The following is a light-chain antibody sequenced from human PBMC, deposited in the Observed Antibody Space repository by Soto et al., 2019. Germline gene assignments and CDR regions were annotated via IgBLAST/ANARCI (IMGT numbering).Light chain of an antibody. J-gene: IGKJ4*01. CDR2: DAS. CDR1: QSISSTY. Sequence: EIVLTQSPGTLSLSPGQRATLSCRASQSISSTYLAWYQQKPGQAPRLLIHDASNRATGIPARFSGSGSGTDFTLAISSLEPEDFAVYYCQQRSNWPPVTFGGGTKVDIK. V-gene: IGKV3-11*01. CDR3: QQRSNWPPVT.